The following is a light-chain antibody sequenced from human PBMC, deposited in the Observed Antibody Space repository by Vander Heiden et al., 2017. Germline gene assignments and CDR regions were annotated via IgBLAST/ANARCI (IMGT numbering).Light chain of an antibody. Sequence: DIVMTQSPVSLPVTPGEPASISCRSTKSLLHSNGYNYLDWYLQKPGQSPQLLIYLGSNRASGVPDRFSGSGSGTDFTLKISRVEAEDVGVYYCMQALQTPYTFGQGTKLEIK. CDR2: LGS. V-gene: IGKV2-28*01. CDR1: KSLLHSNGYNY. J-gene: IGKJ2*01. CDR3: MQALQTPYT.